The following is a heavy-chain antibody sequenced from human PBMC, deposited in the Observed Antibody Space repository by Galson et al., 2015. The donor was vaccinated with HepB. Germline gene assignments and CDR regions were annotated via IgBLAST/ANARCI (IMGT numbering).Heavy chain of an antibody. J-gene: IGHJ4*02. CDR1: GFTFDDYA. V-gene: IGHV3-9*01. D-gene: IGHD6-13*01. Sequence: SLRLSCAASGFTFDDYAMHWVRQAPGKGLEWVSGISWNSGSIGYADSVKGRFTISRDNAKNSLYLQMNSLRAEDTALYYCAKGRGPRIAAAARGGTFDYWGQGTLVTVSS. CDR3: AKGRGPRIAAAARGGTFDY. CDR2: ISWNSGSI.